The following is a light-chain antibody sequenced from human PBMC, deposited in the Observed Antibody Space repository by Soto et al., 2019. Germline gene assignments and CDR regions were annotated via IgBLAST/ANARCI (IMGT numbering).Light chain of an antibody. CDR1: QSVRSN. Sequence: EIVLMQSPATQSVSPGERATLSCRASQSVRSNLAWYQQKAGQAPRLLIFDASTRATNIPARFSGSGSGTEFTLTISSLQSEDFAVYFCQQYSNWPPLTFGGGTKVEIK. V-gene: IGKV3-15*01. J-gene: IGKJ4*01. CDR2: DAS. CDR3: QQYSNWPPLT.